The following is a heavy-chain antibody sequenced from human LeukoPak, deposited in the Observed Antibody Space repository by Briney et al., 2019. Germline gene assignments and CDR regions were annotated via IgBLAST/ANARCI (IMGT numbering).Heavy chain of an antibody. CDR1: GGSISSGGYY. CDR2: IYHSGST. J-gene: IGHJ3*02. CDR3: ARRFLGVRSPRPRLGAFDI. Sequence: SETLSLTCTVSGGSISSGGYYWSWIRQPPGKGLEWIGYIYHSGSTYYNPSLKSRVTISVDRSKNQFSLKLSSVTAADTAVYYCARRFLGVRSPRPRLGAFDIWGQGTMVTVSS. D-gene: IGHD3-3*01. V-gene: IGHV4-30-2*01.